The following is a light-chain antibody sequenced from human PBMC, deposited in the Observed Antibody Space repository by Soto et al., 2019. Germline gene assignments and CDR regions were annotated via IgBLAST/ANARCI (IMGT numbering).Light chain of an antibody. CDR2: EVH. J-gene: IGLJ1*01. CDR3: ISYAGSKNYV. Sequence: QSALTQPPSASGSPGQSVTISCSGTSSDVGGYDYVSWYQQHPGKAPKLMIFEVHKRPSGVPDRFSGSKSGNTASLTVSGLQADDEADYYCISYAGSKNYVFGTGTKLTVL. CDR1: SSDVGGYDY. V-gene: IGLV2-8*01.